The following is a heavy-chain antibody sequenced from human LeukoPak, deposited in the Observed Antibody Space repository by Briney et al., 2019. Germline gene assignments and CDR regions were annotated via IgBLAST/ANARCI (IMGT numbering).Heavy chain of an antibody. V-gene: IGHV3-48*03. CDR2: ISSSGSTI. D-gene: IGHD3-10*02. CDR1: GFTFSSYE. J-gene: IGHJ6*04. Sequence: AGGSLRLSCAASGFTFSSYEMNWVRQAPGKGLEWVSYISSSGSTIYYADSVKGRFTISRDNAKNSLYLQMNNLRAKDTAVYYCAELGITMIGGVWGKGTTVTISS. CDR3: AELGITMIGGV.